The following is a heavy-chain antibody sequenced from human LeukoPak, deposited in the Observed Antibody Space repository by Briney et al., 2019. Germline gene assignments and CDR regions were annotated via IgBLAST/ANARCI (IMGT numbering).Heavy chain of an antibody. CDR2: INHSGST. J-gene: IGHJ4*02. CDR3: ARGQQTGGYYPKPLDY. Sequence: SETLSLTCAVYGGSFSGYYWSWIRQPPGKGLEWIGEINHSGSTNYNPSLKSRVTISVDTSKNQFSLKLSSVTAADTAVYYCARGQQTGGYYPKPLDYWGQGTLVTVSS. CDR1: GGSFSGYY. V-gene: IGHV4-34*01. D-gene: IGHD3-22*01.